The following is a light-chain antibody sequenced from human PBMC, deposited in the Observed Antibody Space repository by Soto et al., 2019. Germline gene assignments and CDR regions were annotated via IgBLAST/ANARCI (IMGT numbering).Light chain of an antibody. CDR3: QQYNSYPLFT. CDR1: QSISSW. CDR2: KAS. V-gene: IGKV1-5*03. Sequence: DIQMTLSPSTLSASVGDRVTITCRASQSISSWLAWYQQKPGKAPKLLIYKASSLESGVPSRFSGSGSGTEFTLTISSLQPDDFATYYCQQYNSYPLFTFGPGTKVDIK. J-gene: IGKJ3*01.